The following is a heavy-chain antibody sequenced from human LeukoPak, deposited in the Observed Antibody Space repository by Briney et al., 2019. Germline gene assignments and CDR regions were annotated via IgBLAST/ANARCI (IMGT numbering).Heavy chain of an antibody. J-gene: IGHJ4*02. CDR1: GFRFDDYA. D-gene: IGHD6-6*01. Sequence: GRPLRLSCAASGFRFDDYAMHWVRQAPGKGLEWVSSISWNSGTIGYADSVRGRFTISRDNAKNSLYLQMNSLRPEDTAFYYCAKEQYSSSPFDYWGQGTLVTVSS. CDR2: ISWNSGTI. V-gene: IGHV3-9*01. CDR3: AKEQYSSSPFDY.